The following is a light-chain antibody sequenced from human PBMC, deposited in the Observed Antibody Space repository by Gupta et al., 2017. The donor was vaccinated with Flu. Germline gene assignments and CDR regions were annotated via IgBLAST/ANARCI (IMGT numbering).Light chain of an antibody. CDR1: SSDIGAYNY. CDR3: CSYAGSYTFV. CDR2: DVT. V-gene: IGLV2-11*01. Sequence: QSALTQPRSVSGSPGQSVTISCSGTSSDIGAYNYVSWYQQHPGKVPKVIVYDVTQRPSGVPDRFSGSKSGNTASLTISGLQPEDEADYYCCSYAGSYTFVFGTGTQGSVL. J-gene: IGLJ1*01.